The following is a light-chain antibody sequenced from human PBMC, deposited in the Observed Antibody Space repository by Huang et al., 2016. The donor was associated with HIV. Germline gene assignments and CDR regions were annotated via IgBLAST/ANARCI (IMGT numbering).Light chain of an antibody. V-gene: IGKV1-39*01. J-gene: IGKJ1*01. CDR3: QQTYSTPWT. Sequence: DIQMTQSPSSLSASVGGRVTVVCRASQSISSYLNWYQQKPGNAPKRLIYATSSLESGVPSRFSGRGTGTTFILTISDLQPEDFATYYCQQTYSTPWTFGQGTKVEIK. CDR1: QSISSY. CDR2: ATS.